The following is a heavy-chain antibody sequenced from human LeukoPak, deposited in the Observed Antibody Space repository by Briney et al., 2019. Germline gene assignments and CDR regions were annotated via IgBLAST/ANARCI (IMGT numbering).Heavy chain of an antibody. Sequence: ASVKVSCKASGYTFTGYYMHWVRQAPGQGLEWLGWINPNSGDTNYAQKFQGRVTMTRDTSISTAYMELSRLRSDDTAVYYCASDPISCSSGWYGGWGQGTLVTVSS. D-gene: IGHD6-19*01. CDR1: GYTFTGYY. V-gene: IGHV1-2*02. J-gene: IGHJ4*02. CDR3: ASDPISCSSGWYGG. CDR2: INPNSGDT.